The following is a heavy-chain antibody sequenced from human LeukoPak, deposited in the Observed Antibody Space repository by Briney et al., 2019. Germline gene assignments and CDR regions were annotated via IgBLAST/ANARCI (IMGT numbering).Heavy chain of an antibody. J-gene: IGHJ6*03. CDR1: GGTFSSYA. V-gene: IGHV1-69*13. D-gene: IGHD3-10*01. CDR2: IIPIFGTA. Sequence: ASVKVSCKASGGTFSSYAISWVRQAPGQGLEWMGGIIPIFGTANYAQKFQGRVAITADESTSTAYMELSSLRSEDTAVYYCARGGNMVRVVPYYYYYYMDVWGKGTTVTVSS. CDR3: ARGGNMVRVVPYYYYYYMDV.